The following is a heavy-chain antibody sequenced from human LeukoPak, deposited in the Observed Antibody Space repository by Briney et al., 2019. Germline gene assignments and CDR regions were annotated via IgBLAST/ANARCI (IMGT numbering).Heavy chain of an antibody. CDR2: IWYDGSIQ. CDR3: AKGDNVLRYFDWLSPFDY. J-gene: IGHJ4*02. D-gene: IGHD3-9*01. V-gene: IGHV3-33*03. Sequence: PGGSLRLSCAASGFTFSTYGMHWVRQAPGKGLEWVAVIWYDGSIQYYADSVKGRFTISRDNAKNSLYLQMNSLRAEDTALYYCAKGDNVLRYFDWLSPFDYWGQGTLVTVSS. CDR1: GFTFSTYG.